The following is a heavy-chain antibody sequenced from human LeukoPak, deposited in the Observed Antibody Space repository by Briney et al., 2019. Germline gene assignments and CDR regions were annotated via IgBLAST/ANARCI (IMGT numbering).Heavy chain of an antibody. CDR3: ARDLGHSSGRYNAFDV. CDR1: GFSFSDYD. D-gene: IGHD6-19*01. V-gene: IGHV3-13*01. CDR2: IGSVGDT. Sequence: QSGGSLRLSCTVSGFSFSDYDMHWVRPAPGAALEWVSAIGSVGDTYYADSVKGRFTIYRENDKNSLFLQMNSLTTGDTAVYYCARDLGHSSGRYNAFDVWGQGTMVTVSS. J-gene: IGHJ3*01.